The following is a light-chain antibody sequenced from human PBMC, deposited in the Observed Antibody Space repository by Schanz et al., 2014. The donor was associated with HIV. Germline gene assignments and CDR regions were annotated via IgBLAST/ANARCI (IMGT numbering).Light chain of an antibody. CDR1: SSNIGNNY. J-gene: IGLJ2*01. Sequence: QSVLTQPPSVSAAPGQKVTISCSGSSSNIGNNYVSWYQQLPGTAPKLLIYDNNKRPSGVPDRFSGSKSGTSASLAITGLQAEDEADYYCQSFDSSLSPVVFGGGTKLTVL. V-gene: IGLV1-51*01. CDR3: QSFDSSLSPVV. CDR2: DNN.